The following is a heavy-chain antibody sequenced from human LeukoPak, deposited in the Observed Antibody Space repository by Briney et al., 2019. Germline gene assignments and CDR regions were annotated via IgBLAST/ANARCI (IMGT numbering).Heavy chain of an antibody. D-gene: IGHD3-10*01. V-gene: IGHV1-8*03. CDR3: ARIPHDGGLSMVRGKTVYYFYYYMDV. CDR2: MNPNSGNT. Sequence: ASVKVSCKASGYTFTSYDINWVRQATGQGLEWMGWMNPNSGNTGYAQKFQGRVTITRNTSISTAYMELSSLRSEDTAVYYCARIPHDGGLSMVRGKTVYYFYYYMDVWGQGTTVTVSS. J-gene: IGHJ6*03. CDR1: GYTFTSYD.